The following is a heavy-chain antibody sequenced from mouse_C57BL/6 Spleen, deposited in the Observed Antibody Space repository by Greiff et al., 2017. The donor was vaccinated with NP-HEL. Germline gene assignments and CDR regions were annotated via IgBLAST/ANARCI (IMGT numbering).Heavy chain of an antibody. CDR3: ARHEVGTHLGNYVSYYAMDY. D-gene: IGHD2-1*01. J-gene: IGHJ4*01. Sequence: QVHVKQSGAELVKPGASVKLSCKASGYTFTEYTIHWVKQRSGQGLEWIGWFYPGSGSIKYNEKFKDKATLTADKSSSTVYMELSRLTSEDSAVYFCARHEVGTHLGNYVSYYAMDYWGQGTSVTVSS. CDR2: FYPGSGSI. CDR1: GYTFTEYT. V-gene: IGHV1-62-2*01.